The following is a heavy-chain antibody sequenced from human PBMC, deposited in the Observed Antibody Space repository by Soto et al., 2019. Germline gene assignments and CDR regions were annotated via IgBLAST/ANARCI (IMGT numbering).Heavy chain of an antibody. CDR1: GNSFNNW. Sequence: GESLKISCKGLGNSFNNWIGWVRQMPGKGLEWVAIIYPGDSITKYDSNTRYSPSFQGRVTISVDKSISTAYLQWSSLKASDTAMYFCARPGREPYDSDDYYSWFDKWGQGTPVTVSS. D-gene: IGHD3-22*01. CDR2: IYPGDSITKYDSNT. J-gene: IGHJ4*02. CDR3: ARPGREPYDSDDYYSWFDK. V-gene: IGHV5-51*01.